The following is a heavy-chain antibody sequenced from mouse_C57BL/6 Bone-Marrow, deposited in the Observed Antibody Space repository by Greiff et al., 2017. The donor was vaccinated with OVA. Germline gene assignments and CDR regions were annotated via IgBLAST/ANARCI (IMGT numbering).Heavy chain of an antibody. CDR1: GYTFTEYT. Sequence: VQLQESGAELVKPGASVKLSCKASGYTFTEYTIHWVKQRSGQGLEWIGWFYPGSGSIKYNEKFKDKATLTAGKSSNTVYMELNRLTSEDSAFYFCARHEEGYYGSEGAMDYWGQGTSVTVSS. CDR3: ARHEEGYYGSEGAMDY. V-gene: IGHV1-62-2*01. D-gene: IGHD1-1*01. J-gene: IGHJ4*01. CDR2: FYPGSGSI.